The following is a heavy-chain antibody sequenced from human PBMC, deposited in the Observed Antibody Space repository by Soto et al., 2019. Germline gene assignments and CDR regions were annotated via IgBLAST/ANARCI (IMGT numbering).Heavy chain of an antibody. Sequence: PSETLSLTCAVSGGSISSSNWWSWVRQPPGKGLEWIGEIYHSGSTNYNPSLKSRVTTSVDKSKNQFSLKLSSVTAADTAVYYCARVDTDYYYYGMDVWGQGTTVTVSS. CDR2: IYHSGST. V-gene: IGHV4-4*02. J-gene: IGHJ6*02. CDR1: GGSISSSNW. D-gene: IGHD5-18*01. CDR3: ARVDTDYYYYGMDV.